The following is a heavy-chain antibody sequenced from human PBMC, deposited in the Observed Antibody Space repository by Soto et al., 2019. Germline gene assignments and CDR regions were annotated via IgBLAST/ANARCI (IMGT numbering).Heavy chain of an antibody. CDR3: ARDQSFDRNYYYGIDV. CDR1: GYSFTSYG. J-gene: IGHJ6*02. CDR2: ISPYNHNT. Sequence: QVQLVQSGPEVKKPGASVKVSCKASGYSFTSYGITWVRQAPGQGLEWMGWISPYNHNTFYAQRLLGRVTLTSDTSTTTVYMELRSLRSDDSAIYYCARDQSFDRNYYYGIDVWGQGTTVTVSS. V-gene: IGHV1-18*01.